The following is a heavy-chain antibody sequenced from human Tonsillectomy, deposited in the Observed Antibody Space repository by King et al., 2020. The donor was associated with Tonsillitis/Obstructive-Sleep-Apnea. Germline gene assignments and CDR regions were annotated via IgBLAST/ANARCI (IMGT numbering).Heavy chain of an antibody. Sequence: QLVQSGAEVKKPGESLKISCKGSGYSFTSYWIGWVRQMPGKGLEWMGIIFPGDSDTRYSPSFQGQVTISVDKSISTAYLQWSSLKASDSAMYYCARAVMVNAPDAFDIWGQGTMVSVSS. D-gene: IGHD2-21*01. CDR1: GYSFTSYW. CDR2: IFPGDSDT. CDR3: ARAVMVNAPDAFDI. J-gene: IGHJ3*02. V-gene: IGHV5-51*01.